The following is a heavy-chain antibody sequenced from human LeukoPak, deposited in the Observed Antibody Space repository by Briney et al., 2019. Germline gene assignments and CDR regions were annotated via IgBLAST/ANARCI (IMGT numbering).Heavy chain of an antibody. D-gene: IGHD3-9*01. CDR3: VRDVPGTRDFDWLLMVWFDP. J-gene: IGHJ5*02. Sequence: SVKVSCKASGGTFSSYAISWVRQAPGQGLEWMGRIIPILGIANYEQKFQGRVTITADKSTSTAYMELSSLRSEDTAVYYCVRDVPGTRDFDWLLMVWFDPWGQGTLVTVSS. V-gene: IGHV1-69*04. CDR1: GGTFSSYA. CDR2: IIPILGIA.